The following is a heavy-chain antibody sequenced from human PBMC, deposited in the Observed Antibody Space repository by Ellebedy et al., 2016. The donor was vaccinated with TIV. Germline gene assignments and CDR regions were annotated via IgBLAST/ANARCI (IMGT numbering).Heavy chain of an antibody. V-gene: IGHV4-34*01. Sequence: SETLSLXCAVYGGSFSGYYWSWIRQPPGKGLEWIGEINHSGSTNYNPSLKSRVTISVDTSKNQFSLKLSSVTAADTAVYYCARGRCSSTSCYYRVLYYFDYWGQGTLVTVSS. J-gene: IGHJ4*02. CDR2: INHSGST. CDR1: GGSFSGYY. D-gene: IGHD2-2*01. CDR3: ARGRCSSTSCYYRVLYYFDY.